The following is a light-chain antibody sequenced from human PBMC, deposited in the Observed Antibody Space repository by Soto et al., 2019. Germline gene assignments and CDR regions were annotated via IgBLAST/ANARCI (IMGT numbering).Light chain of an antibody. CDR3: PHSTCHPNT. J-gene: IGKJ4*01. CDR2: AAS. Sequence: SDSPSALSATEGDRVRITCRASQAIGTWLAWYQQKPGKAPKLLIYAASNLESRVPSRFSGSGSGTEFTLTITSLQPEDFTTYYCPHSTCHPNTFGEGAMVDIK. V-gene: IGKV1-5*01. CDR1: QAIGTW.